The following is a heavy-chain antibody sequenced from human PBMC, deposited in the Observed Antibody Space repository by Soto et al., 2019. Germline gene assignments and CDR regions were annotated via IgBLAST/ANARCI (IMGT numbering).Heavy chain of an antibody. D-gene: IGHD6-19*01. Sequence: QVQLQESGPGLVKPSETLSLTCTVSGGSISSYYWSWIRQPPGKGLEWIGYIYYSGSTNYNPSLKSRVTISVHTSKNQFSLNLSSVTAADTAVYYCARDSGYSSGWFPYNWFDPWGQGTLVTVSS. CDR2: IYYSGST. CDR3: ARDSGYSSGWFPYNWFDP. CDR1: GGSISSYY. V-gene: IGHV4-59*01. J-gene: IGHJ5*02.